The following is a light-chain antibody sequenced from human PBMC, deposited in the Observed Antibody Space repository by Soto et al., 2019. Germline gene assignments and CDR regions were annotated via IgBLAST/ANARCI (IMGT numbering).Light chain of an antibody. J-gene: IGLJ1*01. CDR3: SSYTSSGTQV. CDR2: EVT. CDR1: SSDVGGYKY. Sequence: QSALTQPASVSGSPGQSITISCTGTSSDVGGYKYVSWYQQHPGKAPKVMIYEVTNRPSGVSNRFSGSKSGNTASLTISGLQAEDEADYYCSSYTSSGTQVFGTGTKLTV. V-gene: IGLV2-14*01.